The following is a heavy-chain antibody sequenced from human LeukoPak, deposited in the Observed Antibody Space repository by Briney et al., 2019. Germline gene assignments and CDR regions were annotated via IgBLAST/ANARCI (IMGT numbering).Heavy chain of an antibody. D-gene: IGHD3-22*01. V-gene: IGHV4-34*01. J-gene: IGHJ4*02. Sequence: KASETLSLTCAVYGGSFSGYYWSWIRQPPGKGLEWIGEINHSGSTNYNPSLKSRVTISVDTSKNQFSLKLSSVTAADTAVYYCARAGYYYDSSGYFDYWGQGTLVTVSS. CDR2: INHSGST. CDR3: ARAGYYYDSSGYFDY. CDR1: GGSFSGYY.